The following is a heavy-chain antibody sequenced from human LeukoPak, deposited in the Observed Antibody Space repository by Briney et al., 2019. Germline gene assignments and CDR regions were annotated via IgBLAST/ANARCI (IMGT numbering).Heavy chain of an antibody. CDR1: GYSFSSYW. Sequence: GESLKISCKGSGYSFSSYWIGWVRQMPGKGLQWMGIIYPGDSDTTYSPSFQGQVTISADKSISTAYLQWNSLKASDTAMYYCARRDYTSVWFDPWGQGTLVTVSS. D-gene: IGHD4-11*01. CDR2: IYPGDSDT. CDR3: ARRDYTSVWFDP. J-gene: IGHJ5*02. V-gene: IGHV5-51*01.